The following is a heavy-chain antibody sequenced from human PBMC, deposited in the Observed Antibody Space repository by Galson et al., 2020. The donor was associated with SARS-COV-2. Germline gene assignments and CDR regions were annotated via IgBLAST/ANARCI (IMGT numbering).Heavy chain of an antibody. Sequence: NSGGSLRLSCAASGFTFSSYSMNWFRQAPGKGLEWVSSITGSSRYMYYADPVKARFTISRDNAKNSLYLQIDSLRADDTAVYYCARDKGIMFISEYFDYWGQGTLVAVSS. CDR2: ITGSSRYM. J-gene: IGHJ4*02. V-gene: IGHV3-21*01. D-gene: IGHD2-21*01. CDR3: ARDKGIMFISEYFDY. CDR1: GFTFSSYS.